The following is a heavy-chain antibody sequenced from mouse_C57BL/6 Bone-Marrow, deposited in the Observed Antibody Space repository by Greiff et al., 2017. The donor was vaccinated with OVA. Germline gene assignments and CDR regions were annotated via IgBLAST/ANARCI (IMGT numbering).Heavy chain of an antibody. D-gene: IGHD3-2*02. CDR1: GYSITSGYY. CDR3: ARDRRSQDYFDY. V-gene: IGHV3-6*01. J-gene: IGHJ2*01. CDR2: ISYDGSN. Sequence: EVQRVESGPGLVKPSQSLSLTCSVTGYSITSGYYWNWIRQFPGNKLEWMGYISYDGSNNYNPSLKNRISITRDTSKNQFFLKLNSVTTEDTATYYCARDRRSQDYFDYWGQGTTLTVSS.